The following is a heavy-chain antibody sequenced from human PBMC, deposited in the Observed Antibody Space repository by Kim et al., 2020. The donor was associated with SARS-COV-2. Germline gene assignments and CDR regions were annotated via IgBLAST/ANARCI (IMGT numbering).Heavy chain of an antibody. Sequence: GGSLRLSCSASGFSFSSSEMNWVRQAPGKGLEWVSSISSSSSYIYYADSVKGRFTISRDNAKNSLYLQMNSLRAEDTAVYYCARDRSIADYYYYGMDVWG. D-gene: IGHD6-6*01. CDR2: ISSSSSYI. J-gene: IGHJ6*01. V-gene: IGHV3-21*01. CDR1: GFSFSSSE. CDR3: ARDRSIADYYYYGMDV.